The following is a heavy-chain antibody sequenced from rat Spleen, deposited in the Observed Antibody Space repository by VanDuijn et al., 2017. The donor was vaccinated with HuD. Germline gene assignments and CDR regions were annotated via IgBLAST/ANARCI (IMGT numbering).Heavy chain of an antibody. D-gene: IGHD1-2*01. Sequence: EVQLVESGGGLVQPGRSLKLSCVASGFTFNNYWMTWIRQAPGKGLEWVASITNTGGSTYYPDSVKGRFTISRDNAKSTLYLQMNSLRSEDTATYYCTRGGYYYSSYIYFDYWGQGVMVTVSS. J-gene: IGHJ2*01. CDR1: GFTFNNYW. CDR3: TRGGYYYSSYIYFDY. V-gene: IGHV5-31*01. CDR2: ITNTGGST.